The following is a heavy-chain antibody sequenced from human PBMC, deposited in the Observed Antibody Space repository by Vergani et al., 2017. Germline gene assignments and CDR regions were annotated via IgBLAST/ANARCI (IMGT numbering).Heavy chain of an antibody. CDR3: SYTSSGWTFDY. J-gene: IGHJ4*02. CDR1: GGTFSSYA. V-gene: IGHV1-69*04. Sequence: QVQLVQSGAEVKKPGSSVKVSCKASGGTFSSYAISWVRQAPGQGLEWMGRIIPILGIANYAQKFQGRVTITADKSTSTAYMELSSLGSEDTAVYYCSYTSSGWTFDYWGQGTLVTVSS. CDR2: IIPILGIA. D-gene: IGHD6-19*01.